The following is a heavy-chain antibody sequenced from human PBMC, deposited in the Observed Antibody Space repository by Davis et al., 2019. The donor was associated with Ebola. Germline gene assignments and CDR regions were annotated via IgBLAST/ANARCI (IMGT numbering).Heavy chain of an antibody. J-gene: IGHJ4*02. Sequence: GGSLRLSCTASGFTFSSYWMSWVRQAPGKGLEWVANIKQDGSEQDYVDSVKGRFTISRDSSKNTLDLQMNSLRAEDTALYSCTKGDRDYSSSPFDYWGQGTLVTVSS. D-gene: IGHD3-22*01. CDR2: IKQDGSEQ. CDR1: GFTFSSYW. V-gene: IGHV3-7*03. CDR3: TKGDRDYSSSPFDY.